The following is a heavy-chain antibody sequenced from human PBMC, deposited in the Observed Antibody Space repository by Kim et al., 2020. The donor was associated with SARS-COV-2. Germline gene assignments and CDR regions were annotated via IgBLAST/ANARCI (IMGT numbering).Heavy chain of an antibody. J-gene: IGHJ4*02. CDR1: GFTFSSYW. V-gene: IGHV3-7*03. Sequence: GGSLRLSCAASGFTFSSYWMTWVRQAPGKGLEWVANIKEDGSEKSYVDSVKGRFTISRDNAKNSLYLQMNSLRVEDTAVYYCARARYSDYWGQGTLVTVSS. CDR2: IKEDGSEK. CDR3: ARARYSDY.